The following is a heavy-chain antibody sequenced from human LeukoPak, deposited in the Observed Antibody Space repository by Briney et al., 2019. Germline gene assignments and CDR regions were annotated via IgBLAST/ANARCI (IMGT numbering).Heavy chain of an antibody. J-gene: IGHJ6*04. Sequence: SVKVSCKASGFTFTSSAVQWVRQARGQRLEWIGWIVVGSGNTNYAQKFQERVTITRDMSTSTAYMELGSLRSEDTAVYYCAAGYCSGGSCYSDYYYGMDVWGKGTTVTVSS. CDR2: IVVGSGNT. CDR1: GFTFTSSA. V-gene: IGHV1-58*01. D-gene: IGHD2-15*01. CDR3: AAGYCSGGSCYSDYYYGMDV.